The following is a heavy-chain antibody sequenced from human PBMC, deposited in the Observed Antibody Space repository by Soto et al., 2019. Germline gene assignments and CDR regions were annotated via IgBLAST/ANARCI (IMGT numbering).Heavy chain of an antibody. Sequence: QVQLVQSGAEVKKPGASVKVSCKASGYTFTSYEINWVRQATGQGLEWMGWMNPNSGDTGYAQKFQGRVTMTRNTSISTAYMELSSLGSEDTAVYFCPRGELLWFGELLRWGQGTLVTVSS. CDR3: PRGELLWFGELLR. CDR1: GYTFTSYE. V-gene: IGHV1-8*01. J-gene: IGHJ4*02. CDR2: MNPNSGDT. D-gene: IGHD3-10*01.